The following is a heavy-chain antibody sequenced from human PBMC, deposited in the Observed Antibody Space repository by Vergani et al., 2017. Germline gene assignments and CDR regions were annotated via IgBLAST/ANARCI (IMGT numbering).Heavy chain of an antibody. CDR1: GGSFSGYY. Sequence: QVQLQQWGAGLLKPSETLSLTCAVYGGSFSGYYWSWIRQPPGEGLELIGEINHSGSTKYNPSLKRRVTISVYTSKNQFFLKLSSVAAADTAVYYCARMVARGVIPVRYYYYYRDVWGKGTTVTVSS. D-gene: IGHD3-16*02. J-gene: IGHJ6*03. CDR2: INHSGST. V-gene: IGHV4-34*01. CDR3: ARMVARGVIPVRYYYYYRDV.